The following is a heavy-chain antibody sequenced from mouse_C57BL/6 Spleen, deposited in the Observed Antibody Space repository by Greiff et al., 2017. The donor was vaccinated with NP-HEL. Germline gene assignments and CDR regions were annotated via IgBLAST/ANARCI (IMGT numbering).Heavy chain of an antibody. CDR1: GYTFTDYY. CDR3: ARWGGGSSYDWYFDV. D-gene: IGHD1-1*01. Sequence: EVQLQQSGPVLVKPGASVKMSCKASGYTFTDYYMNWVKQSHGKSLEWIGVINPYNGGTSYNQKFKGKATLTVDKSSSTAYMELNSLTSEDSAVYYCARWGGGSSYDWYFDVWGTGTTVTVSS. CDR2: INPYNGGT. V-gene: IGHV1-19*01. J-gene: IGHJ1*03.